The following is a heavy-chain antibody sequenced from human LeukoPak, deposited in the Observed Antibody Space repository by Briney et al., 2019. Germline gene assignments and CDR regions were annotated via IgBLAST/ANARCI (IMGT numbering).Heavy chain of an antibody. CDR2: IYSGGST. Sequence: TGGSLRLSCAASGFSFSSYAMIWVRQAPGKGLEWVSVIYSGGSTYYADPVKGRFTISRDSSKNTLYLQMNSLRADDTAVYYCATRSGTYYYWGQGTLVTVSS. V-gene: IGHV3-53*01. CDR3: ATRSGTYYY. J-gene: IGHJ4*02. CDR1: GFSFSSYA. D-gene: IGHD1-26*01.